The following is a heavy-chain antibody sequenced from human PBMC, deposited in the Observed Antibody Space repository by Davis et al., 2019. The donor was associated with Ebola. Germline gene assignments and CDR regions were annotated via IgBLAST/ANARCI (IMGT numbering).Heavy chain of an antibody. Sequence: GESLKISCAASGFTFSGSAMHWVRQASGKGLEWVGRIRSKANSYATAYAASVKGRFTISRDDSKNTAYLQMNSLKTEDTAVYYCTRHYRYYYYGMDVWGQGTTVTVSS. J-gene: IGHJ6*02. D-gene: IGHD3-16*02. CDR3: TRHYRYYYYGMDV. CDR1: GFTFSGSA. CDR2: IRSKANSYAT. V-gene: IGHV3-73*01.